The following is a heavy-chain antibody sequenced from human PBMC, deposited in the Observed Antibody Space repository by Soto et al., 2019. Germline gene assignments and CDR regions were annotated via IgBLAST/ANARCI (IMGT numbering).Heavy chain of an antibody. Sequence: SVKVSCKASGFTFTSSAMQWVRQARGQRLEWIGWIVVGSGNTNYAQKFQERVTITRDMSTSTAYMELSSLRSEDTAVYYCARDGCSGSNCLNWFDPWGQGTLVTVSS. CDR1: GFTFTSSA. D-gene: IGHD2-15*01. V-gene: IGHV1-58*02. CDR2: IVVGSGNT. CDR3: ARDGCSGSNCLNWFDP. J-gene: IGHJ5*02.